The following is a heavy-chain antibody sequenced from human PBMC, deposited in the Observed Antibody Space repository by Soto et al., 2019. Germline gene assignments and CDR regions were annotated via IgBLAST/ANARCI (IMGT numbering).Heavy chain of an antibody. CDR2: INSDGSST. CDR1: VFTFSSYW. CDR3: ARTEGPDYFDY. J-gene: IGHJ4*02. Sequence: GGSLRLSCAASVFTFSSYWMHWVRQAPGKGLVWVSRINSDGSSTSYADSVKGRFTISRDNAKNTLYLQMNSLRAEDTAVYYCARTEGPDYFDYWGQGTLVTVSS. V-gene: IGHV3-74*01.